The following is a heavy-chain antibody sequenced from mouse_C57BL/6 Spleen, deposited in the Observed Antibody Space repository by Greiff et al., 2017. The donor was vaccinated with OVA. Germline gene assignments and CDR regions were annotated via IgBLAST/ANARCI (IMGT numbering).Heavy chain of an antibody. Sequence: VQLKQSGPELVKPGASVKISCKASGYSFTDYNMNWVKQSNGKSLEWIGVINPNYGSTSYNQKFKGKATLTVDQSSSTAYMQLNSLTSEDSAVYYCARENIYYDYDEEYAMDYWGQGTSVTVSS. CDR2: INPNYGST. V-gene: IGHV1-39*01. CDR1: GYSFTDYN. CDR3: ARENIYYDYDEEYAMDY. J-gene: IGHJ4*01. D-gene: IGHD2-4*01.